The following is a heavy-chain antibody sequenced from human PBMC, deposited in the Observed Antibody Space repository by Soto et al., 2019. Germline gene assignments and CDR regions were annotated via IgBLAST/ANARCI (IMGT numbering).Heavy chain of an antibody. Sequence: GGSLRLSCAASGFTFSSYAMSWVRQAPGKGLEWVSAISGSGGSTYYADSVKGRFTISRDNSKNTLYLQMNSLRAEDTAVYYCAKTGDIPELFRLYYYYYYMDVWGKGTTVTVSS. CDR2: ISGSGGST. J-gene: IGHJ6*03. D-gene: IGHD3-10*01. CDR3: AKTGDIPELFRLYYYYYYMDV. CDR1: GFTFSSYA. V-gene: IGHV3-23*01.